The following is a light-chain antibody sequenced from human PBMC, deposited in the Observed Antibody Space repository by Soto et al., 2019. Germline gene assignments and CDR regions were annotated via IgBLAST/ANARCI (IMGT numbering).Light chain of an antibody. Sequence: QSALTQPPSASGSPGQSVTISCTGTSSDVGGYNYVSWYQQHPGKAPKLMIYEVSKRPSGVPDRFSGSKSGNTASLTVSGLRAEDEAEYYCSSYAGSNNFVVCGGGTKLTVL. J-gene: IGLJ2*01. CDR2: EVS. V-gene: IGLV2-8*01. CDR1: SSDVGGYNY. CDR3: SSYAGSNNFVV.